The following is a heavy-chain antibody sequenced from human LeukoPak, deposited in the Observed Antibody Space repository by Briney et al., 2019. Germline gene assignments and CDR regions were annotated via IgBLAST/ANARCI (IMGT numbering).Heavy chain of an antibody. CDR2: ITGDSETT. CDR3: ARVVVAVFGVMVHSNYFDS. V-gene: IGHV1-18*01. D-gene: IGHD3-3*01. J-gene: IGHJ4*02. Sequence: GASVEVSCKTSGYSFSNFGITWVRQAPGKGLEWMGWITGDSETTEYAQRFQGRISMTADTFTITAYMELGSLTSDDTAVYYCARVVVAVFGVMVHSNYFDSWGQGTLITVSS. CDR1: GYSFSNFG.